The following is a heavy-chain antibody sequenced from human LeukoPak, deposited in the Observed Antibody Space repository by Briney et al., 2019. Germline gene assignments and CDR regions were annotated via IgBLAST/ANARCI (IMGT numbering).Heavy chain of an antibody. CDR3: ARRIESNDWYFDL. Sequence: PSETLSLTCSVSGGSVSSGISYWSWIRQPPGEGLEWIAYISDSGGSDYNPSRRGRVTRSLDTSNNQFSLRLTSVTAADTAVYYCARRIESNDWYFDLWGRGTLVTVAS. V-gene: IGHV4-61*01. CDR1: GGSVSSGISY. J-gene: IGHJ2*01. CDR2: ISDSGGS.